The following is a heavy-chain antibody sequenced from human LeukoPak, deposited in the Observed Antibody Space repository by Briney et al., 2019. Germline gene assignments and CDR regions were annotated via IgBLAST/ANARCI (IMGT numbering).Heavy chain of an antibody. CDR2: INSDGSST. D-gene: IGHD3-3*01. Sequence: PGGSLRLSCAASGFTFSSYAMHWVRQAPGKGLVWVSRINSDGSSTSYADSVKGRFTISRDNAKNTLYLQMNSLRAEDTAVYYCARENHPYYDFWSGYTTYYYYGMDVWGQGTTVTVSS. CDR3: ARENHPYYDFWSGYTTYYYYGMDV. J-gene: IGHJ6*02. V-gene: IGHV3-74*01. CDR1: GFTFSSYA.